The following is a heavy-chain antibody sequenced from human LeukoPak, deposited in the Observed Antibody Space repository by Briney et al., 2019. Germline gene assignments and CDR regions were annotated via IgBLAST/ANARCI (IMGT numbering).Heavy chain of an antibody. Sequence: GQSLRPSCVTWGVTFNILDLSWLRQATKKGLEWVSSVGGGDDIHYADSVKGRFTGYRDDAKNTVYLQMNSLRVEDTAIYFCAKDATPRNRLWDHFDSWGQGTLVSVSS. J-gene: IGHJ4*02. CDR2: VGGGDDI. CDR1: GVTFNILD. CDR3: AKDATPRNRLWDHFDS. V-gene: IGHV3-23*01. D-gene: IGHD2-21*01.